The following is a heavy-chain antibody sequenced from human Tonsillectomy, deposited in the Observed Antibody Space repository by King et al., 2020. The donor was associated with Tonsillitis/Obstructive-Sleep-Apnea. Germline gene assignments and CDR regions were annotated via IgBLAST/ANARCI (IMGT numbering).Heavy chain of an antibody. CDR2: IKQAGSEK. D-gene: IGHD3-3*01. V-gene: IGHV3-7*02. CDR1: GFAFSSYW. Sequence: VQLVESGGGLVQPGGSLRLSCAASGFAFSSYWMSWVRQAPGKGLEWVANIKQAGSEKYYVDSVKGRFTISRDNAKNSVYLQMNSLRAEDTAVYYCAKTVLRFLERSPGWFDPWGQGTLVTVSS. CDR3: AKTVLRFLERSPGWFDP. J-gene: IGHJ5*02.